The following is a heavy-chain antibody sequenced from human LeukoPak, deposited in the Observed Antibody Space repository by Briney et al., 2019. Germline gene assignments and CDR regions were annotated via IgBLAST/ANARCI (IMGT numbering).Heavy chain of an antibody. Sequence: WASVKVSCKTSGFTFNTYGITWVRQAPGQGLEWMGWISAYNGNTNYAQKLQDRVTMTTDTATSTAYMELRSLRSDDTAVYYCARYYVGSSWPYYYYYMDVWGKGTTVTVSS. CDR2: ISAYNGNT. D-gene: IGHD6-13*01. V-gene: IGHV1-18*01. CDR3: ARYYVGSSWPYYYYYMDV. CDR1: GFTFNTYG. J-gene: IGHJ6*03.